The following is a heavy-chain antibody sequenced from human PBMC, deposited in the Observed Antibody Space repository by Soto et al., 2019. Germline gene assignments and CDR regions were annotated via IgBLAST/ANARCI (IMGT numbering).Heavy chain of an antibody. J-gene: IGHJ5*02. Sequence: QLLQSGGGLVQPGGSLTLSCAASGFTFGTTDMSWVRQAPGEGLEWVSTIDGSGGITYYADSVKGRFTISRDNSRNTVSLQMNSRRGDDTALYYCVKNSGWFNTWGQGALVTVSS. CDR2: IDGSGGIT. CDR3: VKNSGWFNT. CDR1: GFTFGTTD. D-gene: IGHD3-10*01. V-gene: IGHV3-23*01.